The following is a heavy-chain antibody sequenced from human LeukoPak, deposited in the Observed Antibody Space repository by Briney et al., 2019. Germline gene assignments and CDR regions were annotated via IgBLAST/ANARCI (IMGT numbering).Heavy chain of an antibody. CDR2: INSDGSST. Sequence: GGSLRLSCAASGLTFSSYWMHWVRQAPGKGLVWVSRINSDGSSTSYADSVKGRFTISRDNSKNTLYPQMNSLRAEDTAVYYCARDDPRSGSLGYWGQGTLVTVSS. J-gene: IGHJ4*02. CDR3: ARDDPRSGSLGY. D-gene: IGHD3-3*01. V-gene: IGHV3-74*01. CDR1: GLTFSSYW.